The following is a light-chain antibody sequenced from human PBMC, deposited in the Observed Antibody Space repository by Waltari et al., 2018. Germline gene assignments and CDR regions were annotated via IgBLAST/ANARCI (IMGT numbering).Light chain of an antibody. J-gene: IGKJ1*01. V-gene: IGKV1-NL1*01. Sequence: DIQMTPSPSSLSASVGDRVTITCRASQGISNSLAWYQQKPGKAPKLLLYAASRLESGVPSRFSGSGSGTDYTLTISSLQPEDFATYYCQQYYSTLGTFGQGTKVEIK. CDR1: QGISNS. CDR2: AAS. CDR3: QQYYSTLGT.